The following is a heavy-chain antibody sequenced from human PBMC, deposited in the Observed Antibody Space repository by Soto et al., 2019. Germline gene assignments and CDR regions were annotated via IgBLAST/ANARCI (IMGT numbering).Heavy chain of an antibody. D-gene: IGHD2-15*01. CDR3: ARDGLGYCSGGSCYNNWFDP. CDR1: GYTFTSYY. J-gene: IGHJ5*02. Sequence: ASVKVSCKASGYTFTSYYMHWVRQAPGQGLEWMGIINPSGGSTSYAQKFQGRVTMTRDTSTSTVYMELSSLRSEDTAVYYFARDGLGYCSGGSCYNNWFDPWGQGTLVTVSS. CDR2: INPSGGST. V-gene: IGHV1-46*01.